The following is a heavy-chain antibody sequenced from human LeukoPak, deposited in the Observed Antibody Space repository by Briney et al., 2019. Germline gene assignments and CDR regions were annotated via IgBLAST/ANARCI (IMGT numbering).Heavy chain of an antibody. Sequence: PGGSLRLSCAASGFTFSSYGMHWVRQAPGKGLEWVAFIRYDGSNKYYADSVKGRFTISRDNSKNTLYLQMNSLRAEDTAVYYCAKGWVAAAGIDYWGQGTLVTVSS. D-gene: IGHD6-13*01. J-gene: IGHJ4*02. CDR2: IRYDGSNK. V-gene: IGHV3-30*02. CDR3: AKGWVAAAGIDY. CDR1: GFTFSSYG.